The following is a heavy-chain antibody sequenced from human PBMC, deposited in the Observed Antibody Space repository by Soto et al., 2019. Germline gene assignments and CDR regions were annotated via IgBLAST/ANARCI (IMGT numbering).Heavy chain of an antibody. D-gene: IGHD5-18*01. CDR2: ISYDGSNK. Sequence: GGSLRLSCAASGFTFSSYGMHWVRQAPGKGLEWVAVISYDGSNKYYADSVKGRFTISRDNSKNTLYLQMNSLRAEDTAIYYCAKDLEGYRSGLFYFDYWGQGTLVTVSS. CDR3: AKDLEGYRSGLFYFDY. J-gene: IGHJ4*02. V-gene: IGHV3-30*18. CDR1: GFTFSSYG.